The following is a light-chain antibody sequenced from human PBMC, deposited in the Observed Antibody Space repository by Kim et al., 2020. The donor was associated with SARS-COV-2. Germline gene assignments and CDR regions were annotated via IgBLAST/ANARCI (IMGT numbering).Light chain of an antibody. Sequence: DIQMTQSPSSLSASVGNRVSITCRASQNIRTFLNWYQQTPGKAPKVLIFGASNLQSGVPSRFSGSGSGTDFTLTISSLQPEDIATYYCQQSHSTPLTFGRGTKV. V-gene: IGKV1-39*01. CDR2: GAS. CDR3: QQSHSTPLT. CDR1: QNIRTF. J-gene: IGKJ4*01.